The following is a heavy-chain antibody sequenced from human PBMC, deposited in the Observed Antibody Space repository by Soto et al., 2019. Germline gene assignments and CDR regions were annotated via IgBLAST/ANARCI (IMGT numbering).Heavy chain of an antibody. CDR2: MFYSGAT. CDR1: GGSISDISYC. D-gene: IGHD2-15*01. V-gene: IGHV4-39*01. J-gene: IGHJ5*02. Sequence: SETLSHTCTVSGGSISDISYCWGWIRQPPGKGLQWIGCMFYSGATYYNPSLKNRVTLSVDTSNNEFSLKLVSVTAPDTAVYYCARHKSGSDWLDPWGQGTLVTVSS. CDR3: ARHKSGSDWLDP.